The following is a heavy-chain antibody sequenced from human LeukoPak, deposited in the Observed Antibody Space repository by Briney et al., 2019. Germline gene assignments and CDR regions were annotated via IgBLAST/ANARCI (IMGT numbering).Heavy chain of an antibody. Sequence: PGGSLRLSCAAPGFTFSSYGMHWVRQAPDKGLEWVAVILYDGSNKYYADSVKGRFTISRDDSKNPLYLQMSSLRAEDTAVYYCARDSYGMDVWGQGTTVTVSS. CDR3: ARDSYGMDV. CDR1: GFTFSSYG. J-gene: IGHJ6*02. V-gene: IGHV3-33*01. CDR2: ILYDGSNK.